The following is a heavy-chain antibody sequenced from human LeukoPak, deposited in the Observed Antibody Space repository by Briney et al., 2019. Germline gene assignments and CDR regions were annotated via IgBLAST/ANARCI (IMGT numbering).Heavy chain of an antibody. J-gene: IGHJ6*03. CDR3: ARDPGGRYCSGGSCYKNYYYYYYMDV. CDR1: GFTFSSYA. Sequence: PGGSLRLSCAASGFTFSSYAMSWVRQAPGKGLEWVSAISGSGGSTYYADSVKGRFTISRDNSKNTLYLQMNSLRAEDTAVYYCARDPGGRYCSGGSCYKNYYYYYYMDVWGKGTTVTVSS. V-gene: IGHV3-23*01. D-gene: IGHD2-15*01. CDR2: ISGSGGST.